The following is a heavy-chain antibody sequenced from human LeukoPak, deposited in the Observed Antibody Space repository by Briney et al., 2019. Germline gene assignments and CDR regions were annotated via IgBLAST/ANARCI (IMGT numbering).Heavy chain of an antibody. CDR1: GFTFSAYA. D-gene: IGHD1-26*01. Sequence: GGSLRLSCAASGFTFSAYAMSWVRQAPGKGLEWVSSISDSAGSTYYAASVTGRFTISRDSSRTTLYLQVNSLRAEDTAVYYCAKQSAGVTTGYFDYWGQRTLVTVSS. V-gene: IGHV3-23*01. CDR2: ISDSAGST. J-gene: IGHJ4*02. CDR3: AKQSAGVTTGYFDY.